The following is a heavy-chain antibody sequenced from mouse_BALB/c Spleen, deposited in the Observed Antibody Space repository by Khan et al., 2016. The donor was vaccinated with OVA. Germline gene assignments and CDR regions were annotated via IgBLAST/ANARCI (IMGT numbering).Heavy chain of an antibody. V-gene: IGHV1-80*01. CDR3: ARSGYDYFAY. D-gene: IGHD2-14*01. Sequence: QVQLKESGAELVRPGSSVKISCKASGYAFSSYWMNWVKQRPGQGLEWIGQIYPGDGETKYNGKFKGKVTLTADKSSSTAYMQLSSQTSEDSAIYFCARSGYDYFAYWGQGTLVTVSA. CDR1: GYAFSSYW. J-gene: IGHJ3*01. CDR2: IYPGDGET.